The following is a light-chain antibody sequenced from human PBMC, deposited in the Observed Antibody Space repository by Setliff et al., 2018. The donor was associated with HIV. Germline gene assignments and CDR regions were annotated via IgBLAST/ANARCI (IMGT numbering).Light chain of an antibody. CDR3: SSYTSSSTLPFV. V-gene: IGLV2-14*03. Sequence: QSALTQPRSVSGSPGQSITISCTGTSSDIGGYNYVSWYQQHPGKAPKLMIYDVSNRPSGVSNRFSGSKSDNTASLTISGLQAEDEADYYCSSYTSSSTLPFVFGTGTKVTVL. J-gene: IGLJ1*01. CDR2: DVS. CDR1: SSDIGGYNY.